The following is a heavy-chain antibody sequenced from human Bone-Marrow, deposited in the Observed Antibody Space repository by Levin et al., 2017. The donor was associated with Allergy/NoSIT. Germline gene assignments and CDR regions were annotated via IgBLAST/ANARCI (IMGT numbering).Heavy chain of an antibody. J-gene: IGHJ5*02. Sequence: RLSCAASGFTFDDYAMHWVRQAPGKGLEWFFFLLFPLFLLFSSSSFKGRFTISRDNAKNSLYLQMNSLRAEDTALYYCAKGRDRRYCSGGSCPLGVNWFDPWGQGTLVTVSS. CDR2: LLFPLFLL. V-gene: IGHV3-9*01. CDR1: GFTFDDYA. CDR3: AKGRDRRYCSGGSCPLGVNWFDP. D-gene: IGHD2-15*01.